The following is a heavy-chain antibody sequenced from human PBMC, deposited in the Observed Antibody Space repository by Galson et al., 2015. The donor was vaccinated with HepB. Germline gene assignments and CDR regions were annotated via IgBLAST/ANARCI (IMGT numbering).Heavy chain of an antibody. D-gene: IGHD2-2*01. J-gene: IGHJ6*02. Sequence: SCKASGYTFTNYYMHWARQAPGQGLEWMGIINPNSGSTSYAQKFQGRVTMTRDTSTSTLHMELSSLRSEDTAVYYCAREVVPAAYYGMDVWGQGTTVTVS. V-gene: IGHV1-46*01. CDR1: GYTFTNYY. CDR3: AREVVPAAYYGMDV. CDR2: INPNSGST.